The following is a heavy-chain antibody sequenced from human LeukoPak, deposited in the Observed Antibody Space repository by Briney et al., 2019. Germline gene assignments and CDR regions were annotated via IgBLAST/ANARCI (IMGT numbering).Heavy chain of an antibody. V-gene: IGHV3-43*01. J-gene: IGHJ3*02. D-gene: IGHD3-3*01. Sequence: GGSLRLSCAASGFTFDDYTMHWVRQAPGKGLEWVSLISWDGGSTYYADSVKGRFTISRDNSKNSLYLQMNSLRTEDTALYYCAKGSYYDFWSGLGAFDIWGQGTMVTVSS. CDR1: GFTFDDYT. CDR2: ISWDGGST. CDR3: AKGSYYDFWSGLGAFDI.